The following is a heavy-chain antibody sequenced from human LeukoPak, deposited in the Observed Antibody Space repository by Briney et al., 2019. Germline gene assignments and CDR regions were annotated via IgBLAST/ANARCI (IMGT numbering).Heavy chain of an antibody. CDR1: GYTFTAYY. V-gene: IGHV1-2*02. CDR3: ARQTYYYGSGSYYPFDY. D-gene: IGHD3-10*01. CDR2: INPNSGGT. Sequence: ASVKVSCKASGYTFTAYYIHWVRQAPGQGLEWMGWINPNSGGTNYAQKFQGRVTMTRDTSISTAYMELSRLRSDDTAVYYCARQTYYYGSGSYYPFDYWGQGTLVTVSS. J-gene: IGHJ4*02.